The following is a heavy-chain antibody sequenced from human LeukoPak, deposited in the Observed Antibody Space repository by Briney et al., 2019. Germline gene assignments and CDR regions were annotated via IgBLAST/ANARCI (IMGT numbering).Heavy chain of an antibody. CDR1: GGSFSGYY. CDR3: ARAGCSSTSCYPQYYYGMDV. V-gene: IGHV4-34*01. D-gene: IGHD2-2*01. Sequence: PSETLSLTCAVYGGSFSGYYWSWIRQPPGKGLEWIGEINHSGSTNYNPSLKSRVTISVDTSKNQFSLKLSSVTAADTAVYYCARAGCSSTSCYPQYYYGMDVWGQGTTVTVSS. CDR2: INHSGST. J-gene: IGHJ6*02.